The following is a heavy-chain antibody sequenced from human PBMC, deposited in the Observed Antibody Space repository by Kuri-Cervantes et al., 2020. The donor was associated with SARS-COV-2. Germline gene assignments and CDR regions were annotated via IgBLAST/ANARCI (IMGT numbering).Heavy chain of an antibody. CDR1: GFTFSSYA. V-gene: IGHV3-30-3*01. J-gene: IGHJ2*01. D-gene: IGHD3-10*01. Sequence: GGSLRLSCAASGFTFSSYAMHWVRQAPGKGLEWVAVISYDGSNKYYADSVKGRFTISRDNSKNTLYLQMNSLKTEDTAVYYCTRRGPPLWYFDLWGRGTLVTVSS. CDR3: TRRGPPLWYFDL. CDR2: ISYDGSNK.